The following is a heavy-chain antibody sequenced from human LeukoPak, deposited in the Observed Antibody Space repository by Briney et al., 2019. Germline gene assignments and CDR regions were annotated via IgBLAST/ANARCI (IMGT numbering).Heavy chain of an antibody. J-gene: IGHJ3*02. CDR1: GFTFSSYG. D-gene: IGHD2-21*02. Sequence: PGGSLRLSCAASGFTFSSYGMSWVRQAPGKGLEWVSAISGSGGSTYYADSVKGRFTISRDNSKNTLYLQMNSLRAEDTAVYYCARDVRYCGGDCFDSAFDIWGQGTMVTVSS. V-gene: IGHV3-23*01. CDR2: ISGSGGST. CDR3: ARDVRYCGGDCFDSAFDI.